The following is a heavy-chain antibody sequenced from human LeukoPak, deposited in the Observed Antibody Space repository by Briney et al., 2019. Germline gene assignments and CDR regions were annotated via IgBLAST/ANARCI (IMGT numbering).Heavy chain of an antibody. D-gene: IGHD1-26*01. CDR1: GFSFSSYG. Sequence: GGSLRLSCAASGFSFSSYGMNWVRQAPGKGLEWVSYITTSGGSIYYADSVRGRFTISRDNAKNSLYLQMNSLRAEDTATYYCAREVGAIDYWGQGTLVTVSS. CDR2: ITTSGGSI. J-gene: IGHJ4*02. V-gene: IGHV3-48*04. CDR3: AREVGAIDY.